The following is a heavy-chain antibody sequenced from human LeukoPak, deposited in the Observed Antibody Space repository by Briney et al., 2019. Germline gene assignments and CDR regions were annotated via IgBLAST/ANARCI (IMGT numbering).Heavy chain of an antibody. Sequence: GGSLRLSCAASGFTFSLYWMTWVRQSPGKGLEWVADINPDGSQKYSVDSVKGRFTISRDNSKKTLYLQMNSLRPEDTAVYYCARDGYGTTIFGVATDAFDIWGQGTMVTVSS. CDR2: INPDGSQK. CDR3: ARDGYGTTIFGVATDAFDI. J-gene: IGHJ3*02. V-gene: IGHV3-7*01. CDR1: GFTFSLYW. D-gene: IGHD3-3*01.